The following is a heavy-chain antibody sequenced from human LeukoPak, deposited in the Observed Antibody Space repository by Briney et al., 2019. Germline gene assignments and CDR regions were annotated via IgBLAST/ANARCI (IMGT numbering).Heavy chain of an antibody. V-gene: IGHV4-39*07. CDR2: WSSRGNT. Sequence: SETLSLTCTVSGGPISRSNYYWGWIRQPPGKGLEWIATWSSRGNTNYNPSLKSRVTISVDTSKNQFSLKLSSVTAADTAVYYCARHPYYYGSGEVSYYFDYWGQGTLVTVSS. D-gene: IGHD3-10*01. J-gene: IGHJ4*02. CDR1: GGPISRSNYY. CDR3: ARHPYYYGSGEVSYYFDY.